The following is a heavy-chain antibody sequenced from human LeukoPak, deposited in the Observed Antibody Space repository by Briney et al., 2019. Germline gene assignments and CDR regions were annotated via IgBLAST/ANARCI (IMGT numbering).Heavy chain of an antibody. CDR2: IYTSGST. V-gene: IGHV4-61*02. CDR3: ARAPQGRGYNFDY. D-gene: IGHD5-12*01. J-gene: IGHJ4*02. Sequence: SETLSLTCTVSGGSISSGSYYWSWIRQPAGKGLEWIGRIYTSGSTNYNPSLKSRVTISVDTSKNQFSLKLSSVTAADTAVYYRARAPQGRGYNFDYWGQGTLVTVSS. CDR1: GGSISSGSYY.